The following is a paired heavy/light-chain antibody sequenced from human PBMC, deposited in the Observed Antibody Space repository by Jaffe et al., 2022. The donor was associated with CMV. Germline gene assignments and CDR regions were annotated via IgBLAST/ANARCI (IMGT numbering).Light chain of an antibody. Sequence: QSALTQPPSASGSPGQSVTISCTGTSSDVGTYDYVSWYQQHPGKAPKLMIYEVSQRPSGVPDRFSGSKSGNTASLTVSGLQAEDEADYYCSSFAGSSTYVFGTGTKVTVL. J-gene: IGLJ1*01. CDR1: SSDVGTYDY. CDR3: SSFAGSSTYV. CDR2: EVS. V-gene: IGLV2-8*01.
Heavy chain of an antibody. CDR3: AKGIAVGGISGFDS. D-gene: IGHD6-19*01. CDR2: TSWNSGSI. Sequence: EVQLVESGGGLVQPGRSLRLSCAASGFTFDDYTMHWVRQVPGKGLEWVSGTSWNSGSIGYADSVKGRFTISRDNAKNSLYLEMNSLRPEDTALYYCAKGIAVGGISGFDSWGQGTLVTVSS. V-gene: IGHV3-9*01. CDR1: GFTFDDYT. J-gene: IGHJ4*02.